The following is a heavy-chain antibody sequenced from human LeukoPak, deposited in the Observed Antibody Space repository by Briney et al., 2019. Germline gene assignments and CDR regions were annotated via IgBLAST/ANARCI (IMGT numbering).Heavy chain of an antibody. CDR1: GGTFSSYA. J-gene: IGHJ4*02. Sequence: SVKVSCKASGGTFSSYAISWVRQAPGQGLEWMGSIIPIFGTANYTQKLQGRVTITTDESTSTAYMELSSLRSEDTAVYYCAKSLTPLTDVDTAMMGYWGQRTLVTVSS. V-gene: IGHV1-69*05. CDR3: AKSLTPLTDVDTAMMGY. D-gene: IGHD5-18*01. CDR2: IIPIFGTA.